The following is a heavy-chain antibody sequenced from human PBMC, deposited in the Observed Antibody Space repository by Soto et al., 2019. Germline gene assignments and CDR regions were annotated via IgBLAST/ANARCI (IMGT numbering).Heavy chain of an antibody. J-gene: IGHJ6*02. CDR3: AREGAQCSGGSCSHLFYYYGMDV. CDR2: IKQDGSEK. V-gene: IGHV3-7*05. CDR1: GFTFSSYW. D-gene: IGHD2-15*01. Sequence: GGSLRLSCAASGFTFSSYWMSWVRQAPGKGLEWVANIKQDGSEKYYVDSVKGRFTISRDNAKNSLYLQMNSLRAEDTAVYYCAREGAQCSGGSCSHLFYYYGMDVWGQGTTVTVSS.